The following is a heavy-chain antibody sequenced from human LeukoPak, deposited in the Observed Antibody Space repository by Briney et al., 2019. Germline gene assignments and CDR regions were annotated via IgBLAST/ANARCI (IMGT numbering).Heavy chain of an antibody. CDR2: ISYDGSNK. CDR1: GFTFSSYA. V-gene: IGHV3-30-3*01. Sequence: PGGSLRLSCAASGFTFSSYAMYWVREAPGKGLEWGAVISYDGSNKYYADSVKGRFTISRDNSKNTLYLQMNSLRAEDTAVYYCARDQTTVTTPHAFDIWGQGTMVTVSS. J-gene: IGHJ3*02. CDR3: ARDQTTVTTPHAFDI. D-gene: IGHD4-17*01.